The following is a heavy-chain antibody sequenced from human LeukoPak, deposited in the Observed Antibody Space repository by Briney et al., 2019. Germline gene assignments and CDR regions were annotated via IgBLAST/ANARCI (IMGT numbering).Heavy chain of an antibody. D-gene: IGHD5-24*01. Sequence: GGSLRLPCAASGFTVSSNYMSWVRQAPGKGLEGVSLIYSGGSTYYADSVAGRFTISRDNSKNTLFLQMNSLRAEDTALYYCARGGTDGYNFDYWGQGTLVTVSS. V-gene: IGHV3-66*01. CDR3: ARGGTDGYNFDY. CDR2: IYSGGST. CDR1: GFTVSSNY. J-gene: IGHJ4*02.